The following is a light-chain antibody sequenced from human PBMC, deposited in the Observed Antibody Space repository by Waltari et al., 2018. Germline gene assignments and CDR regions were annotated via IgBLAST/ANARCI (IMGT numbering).Light chain of an antibody. Sequence: EVVLTQSPATLSLSPGERATLSCRASQSVSSYLAWYQQKPGQAHRLLIYDASNRATGIPARFSGSGSGTDFTLTISSLEPEDCAVYYCQQRSSWPLTFGGGTKVEIK. V-gene: IGKV3-11*01. CDR3: QQRSSWPLT. CDR2: DAS. CDR1: QSVSSY. J-gene: IGKJ4*01.